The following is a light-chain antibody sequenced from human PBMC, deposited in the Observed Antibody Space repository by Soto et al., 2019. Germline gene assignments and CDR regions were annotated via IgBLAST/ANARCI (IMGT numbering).Light chain of an antibody. V-gene: IGKV1-39*01. CDR3: QQSSSTPLT. Sequence: DVHLTQSPSSLSASTGERVTITCRASQSMFEHLNWYQQRPGKAPKLLIYGATGLYSGVPSRFSGSGFGTDFTLTISSLQAEDFATYYCQQSSSTPLTFGGGTKVEFK. CDR2: GAT. J-gene: IGKJ4*01. CDR1: QSMFEH.